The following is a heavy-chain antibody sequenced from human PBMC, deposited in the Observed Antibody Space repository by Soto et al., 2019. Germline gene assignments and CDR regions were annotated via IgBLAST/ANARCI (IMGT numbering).Heavy chain of an antibody. CDR2: IYYSGST. J-gene: IGHJ4*02. D-gene: IGHD3-22*01. CDR3: ARWSRDYYDSSGYYPKYYFDY. CDR1: GGSGGSFSGYY. V-gene: IGHV4-31*11. Sequence: PSETLSLTCAVNGGSGGSFSGYYWSWIRQPPGKGLEWIGDIYYSGSTYYNPSLKSRVTISVDTSKNQSSLKLSSVTAADTAVYYCARWSRDYYDSSGYYPKYYFDYWGQGTLVTVSS.